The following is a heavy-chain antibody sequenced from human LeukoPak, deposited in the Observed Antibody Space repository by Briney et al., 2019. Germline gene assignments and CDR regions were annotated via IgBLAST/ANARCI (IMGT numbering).Heavy chain of an antibody. D-gene: IGHD6-13*01. CDR3: ARDYSSSRPPEDY. CDR2: INAGNGNT. CDR1: GYTFTSYA. J-gene: IGHJ4*02. Sequence: ASVKVSCKASGYTFTSYAMHWVRQAPGQRLEWMGWINAGNGNTKYSQKFQGRVTITRDTSASTAYMELSSLRSEDTAVYYCARDYSSSRPPEDYWGQGTLVTVSS. V-gene: IGHV1-3*01.